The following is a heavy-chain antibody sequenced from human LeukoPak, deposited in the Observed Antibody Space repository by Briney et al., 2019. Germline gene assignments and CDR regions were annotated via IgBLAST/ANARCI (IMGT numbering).Heavy chain of an antibody. J-gene: IGHJ4*02. Sequence: SETLSLTCAVYGGSFSGYYWSWIRQPPGKGLEWIGEINHSGSTNYNPSLKSRVTISVDTSKNQFSLKLSSVTAADTAVYYCARHGGLEGGSYQGGFDYWGQGTLVTVSS. CDR3: ARHGGLEGGSYQGGFDY. V-gene: IGHV4-34*01. CDR2: INHSGST. CDR1: GGSFSGYY. D-gene: IGHD1-26*01.